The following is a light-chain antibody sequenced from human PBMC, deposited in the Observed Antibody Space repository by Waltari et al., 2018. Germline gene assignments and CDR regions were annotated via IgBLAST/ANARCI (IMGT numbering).Light chain of an antibody. Sequence: DIQMTQSPSSLSASVGDRVTITCRANLYIENYLNWYQQKPGKAPKLLIYVTSTLQGGVPSRFSGSGSGTDFTLTISSLQPEDFATYYCQATYSTLWAFGQGTKVEVK. J-gene: IGKJ1*01. V-gene: IGKV1-39*01. CDR3: QATYSTLWA. CDR1: LYIENY. CDR2: VTS.